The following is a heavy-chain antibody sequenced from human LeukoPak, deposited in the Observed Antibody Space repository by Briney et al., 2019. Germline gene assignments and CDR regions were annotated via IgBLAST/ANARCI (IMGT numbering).Heavy chain of an antibody. CDR1: GGSISSSSYY. J-gene: IGHJ4*02. V-gene: IGHV4-61*05. CDR2: IYTSGST. Sequence: SETLSLTCTVSGGSISSSSYYWGWIRQPPGKGLEWIGRIYTSGSTNYNPSLKSRVTMSVDTSKNQFSLKLSSVTAADTAVYYCASLGGSYAFDYWGQGTLVTVSS. D-gene: IGHD1-26*01. CDR3: ASLGGSYAFDY.